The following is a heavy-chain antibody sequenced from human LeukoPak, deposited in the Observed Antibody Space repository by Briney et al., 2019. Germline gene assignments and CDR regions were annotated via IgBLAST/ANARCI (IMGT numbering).Heavy chain of an antibody. Sequence: GGSLRLSCAASGFTFSSYAMSWVRQAPGKGLEWVSAISGSGGSTYYADSVKGRFTISRDNSRNTLYLQMNSLRAEDTAVYYCAKASAMIVVVGKHFDYWGQGTLVTVSS. CDR1: GFTFSSYA. CDR2: ISGSGGST. V-gene: IGHV3-23*01. CDR3: AKASAMIVVVGKHFDY. J-gene: IGHJ4*02. D-gene: IGHD3-22*01.